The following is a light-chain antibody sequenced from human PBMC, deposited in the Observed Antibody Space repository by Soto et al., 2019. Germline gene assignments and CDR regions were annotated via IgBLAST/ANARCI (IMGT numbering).Light chain of an antibody. CDR1: SSDIGGYNF. CDR2: EVS. Sequence: QSVLTQPASVSGSPGQSITISCTGTSSDIGGYNFVSWYHQHPGKAPKLMIYEVSNRPSGVSDRFSGSKSGNTASLTISGLQAEDEADYYCCSCRSGKTRFGPGTKV. CDR3: CSCRSGKTR. J-gene: IGLJ1*01. V-gene: IGLV2-14*01.